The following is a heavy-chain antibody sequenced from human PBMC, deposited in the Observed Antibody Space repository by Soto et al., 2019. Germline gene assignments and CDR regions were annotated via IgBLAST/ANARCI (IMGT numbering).Heavy chain of an antibody. D-gene: IGHD3-3*01. CDR3: ARAVRFLEWFGWFDP. CDR1: GGSISSYY. CDR2: IYYSGST. V-gene: IGHV4-59*01. J-gene: IGHJ5*02. Sequence: SETLSLTCTVSGGSISSYYWSWVRQPPGKGLEWIGYIYYSGSTNYNPSLKSRVTISVDTSKNQFSLKLSSVTAADTAVYYCARAVRFLEWFGWFDPWGQGTLVTVSS.